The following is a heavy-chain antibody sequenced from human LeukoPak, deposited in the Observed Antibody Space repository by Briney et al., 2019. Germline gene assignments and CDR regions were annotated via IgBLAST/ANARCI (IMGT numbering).Heavy chain of an antibody. Sequence: GESLKISCQGSGYKFTSYWIGWVRQVPGEGLEWMGIIYCGDSDTRYSPSFQGQVTISADRSITTVYLQWSSLKASDTAIYYCARHRSPHYYGSGENWFDPWGQGTLVTVSS. D-gene: IGHD3-10*01. J-gene: IGHJ5*02. CDR1: GYKFTSYW. CDR3: ARHRSPHYYGSGENWFDP. V-gene: IGHV5-51*01. CDR2: IYCGDSDT.